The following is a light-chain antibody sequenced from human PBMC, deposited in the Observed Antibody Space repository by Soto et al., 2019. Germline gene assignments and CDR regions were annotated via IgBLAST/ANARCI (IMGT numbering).Light chain of an antibody. V-gene: IGKV3-15*01. CDR3: QVYGTSPPIT. CDR2: GAS. CDR1: QSVSSS. Sequence: EIVMTQSPATLSVSPGERAILSCRASQSVSSSLAWYQQKPGQAPRLLIYGASTMATGIPARFSGSGSGTESTFTISSLQSEDFAVYYCQVYGTSPPITFGQGTRLEIK. J-gene: IGKJ5*01.